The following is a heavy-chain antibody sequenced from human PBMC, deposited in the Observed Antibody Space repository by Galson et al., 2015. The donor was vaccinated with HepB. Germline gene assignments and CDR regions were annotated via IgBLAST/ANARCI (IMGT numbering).Heavy chain of an antibody. Sequence: SVKVSCKASGGTFNRYNITWVRQAPGQGLEWMGRIIPILAIANYAQKFQGHVTISADKSISTAYLQWSSLKASDTAMYYCARPHYDSSGHSFGYYWGQGTLVTVSS. CDR2: IIPILAIA. D-gene: IGHD3-22*01. CDR1: GGTFNRYN. V-gene: IGHV1-69*02. J-gene: IGHJ4*02. CDR3: ARPHYDSSGHSFGYY.